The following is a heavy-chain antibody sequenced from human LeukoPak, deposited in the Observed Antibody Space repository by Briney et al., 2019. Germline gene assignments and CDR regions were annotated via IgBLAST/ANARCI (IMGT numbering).Heavy chain of an antibody. CDR1: GGSISSGGYY. CDR3: AREHNPYGDAFDI. CDR2: IYYSGST. D-gene: IGHD1-14*01. Sequence: SETLSLTCTVSGGSISSGGYYWSWIRQHPGKGLEWIGYIYYSGSTPYNPSLKSRVTISVDTSKNQFSLKLSSVTAADTAEYYCAREHNPYGDAFDIWEEGTMDTVST. J-gene: IGHJ3*02. V-gene: IGHV4-31*03.